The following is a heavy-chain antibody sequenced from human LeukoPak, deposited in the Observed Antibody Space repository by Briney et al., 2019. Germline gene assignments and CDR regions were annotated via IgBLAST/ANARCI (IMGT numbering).Heavy chain of an antibody. CDR2: INPNSGGT. CDR1: GYTFTGYY. Sequence: GASVKVSCKASGYTFTGYYMHWVRQAPGQGLEWMGWINPNSGGTNYAQKFQGRVTMTRDTSISTAYMELSRLRSDDTAVYYCASFPLGYDSSGYYSDYWGQGTLVTVSS. V-gene: IGHV1-2*02. D-gene: IGHD3-22*01. CDR3: ASFPLGYDSSGYYSDY. J-gene: IGHJ4*02.